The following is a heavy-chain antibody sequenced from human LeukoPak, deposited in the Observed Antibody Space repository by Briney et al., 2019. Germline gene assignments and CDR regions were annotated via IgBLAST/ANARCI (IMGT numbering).Heavy chain of an antibody. CDR1: GGSISSSSYY. J-gene: IGHJ2*01. D-gene: IGHD4-23*01. CDR3: AGQAVASHWYFDL. Sequence: SETLSLTCTVSGGSISSSSYYWGWIRQPPGTGLEWIGSIYYSGSTYYNPSLKSRVTISVDTSKNQFSLKLSSVTAADTAVYYCAGQAVASHWYFDLWGRGTLVTVSS. V-gene: IGHV4-39*01. CDR2: IYYSGST.